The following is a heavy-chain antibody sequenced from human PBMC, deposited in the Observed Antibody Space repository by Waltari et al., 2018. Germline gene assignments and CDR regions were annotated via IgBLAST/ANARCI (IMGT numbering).Heavy chain of an antibody. J-gene: IGHJ4*02. D-gene: IGHD1-7*01. CDR3: ARGEDITGTILLGDY. CDR1: DFPFGSYA. Sequence: QVQLVESGGGVVQPGRSLRLSCAASDFPFGSYAMHWVRQPPGKGLEWVALIWYDGSNKYYADSVKGRFTISRDNSKNTLFLQMNSLRAEDTAVYYCARGEDITGTILLGDYWGQGTLVTVSS. CDR2: IWYDGSNK. V-gene: IGHV3-33*01.